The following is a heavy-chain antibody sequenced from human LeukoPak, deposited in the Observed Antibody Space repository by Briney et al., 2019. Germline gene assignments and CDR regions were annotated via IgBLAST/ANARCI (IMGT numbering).Heavy chain of an antibody. CDR1: GFTFSNYA. Sequence: GGSLRLSCAASGFTFSNYALAWVRQAPGKGLEWVSTISGSGATTYYADSVKGRFTISRDTSKNTLYLQMNSLRAEDTAVYYCTRDLSGTYYGRFDYWGQGTLVTVSS. V-gene: IGHV3-23*01. CDR2: ISGSGATT. J-gene: IGHJ4*02. CDR3: TRDLSGTYYGRFDY. D-gene: IGHD1-26*01.